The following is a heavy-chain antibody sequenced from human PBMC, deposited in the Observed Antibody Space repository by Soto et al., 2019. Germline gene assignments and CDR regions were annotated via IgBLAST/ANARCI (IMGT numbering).Heavy chain of an antibody. CDR1: GFIFRSYA. J-gene: IGHJ4*02. Sequence: EVQLLESGGGLVQPAGSLRLSCAVSGFIFRSYAMTWVRQAPGKGLEWVSSISGSGGSTYYADSVKGRFTMSRDNSKNTLFLQMNSLRVEDTAVYYCAEVTDGSGTDRWGQGTLVTVSS. D-gene: IGHD3-10*01. V-gene: IGHV3-23*01. CDR2: ISGSGGST. CDR3: AEVTDGSGTDR.